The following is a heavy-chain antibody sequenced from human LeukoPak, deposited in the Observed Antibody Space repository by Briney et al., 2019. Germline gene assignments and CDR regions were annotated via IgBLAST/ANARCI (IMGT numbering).Heavy chain of an antibody. CDR2: ISSSSSYI. CDR3: ARVVVVPAATNWFDP. V-gene: IGHV3-21*01. CDR1: GFTFSSYS. D-gene: IGHD2-2*01. Sequence: PGGSLRLSCAASGFTFSSYSMNWVRQAPGKGLEWVSSISSSSSYIYYADSVKGRFTISRDNAKNSLYLQMNSLRAEGTAVYYCARVVVVPAATNWFDPWGQGTLVTVSS. J-gene: IGHJ5*02.